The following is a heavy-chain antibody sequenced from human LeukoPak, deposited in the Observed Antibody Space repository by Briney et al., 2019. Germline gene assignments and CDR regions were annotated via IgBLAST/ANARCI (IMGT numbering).Heavy chain of an antibody. CDR1: GFILSSSG. Sequence: GGSLRLSCAVSGFILSSSGMTWVRQGPGKGLEWISVISSSGDTTNYADSVRGRFTASRDNSKNTLYLQMNSLRAEDTAIYYCVQGGWLDYWGQGTLVTVSS. CDR3: VQGGWLDY. V-gene: IGHV3-23*01. J-gene: IGHJ4*02. D-gene: IGHD5-12*01. CDR2: ISSSGDTT.